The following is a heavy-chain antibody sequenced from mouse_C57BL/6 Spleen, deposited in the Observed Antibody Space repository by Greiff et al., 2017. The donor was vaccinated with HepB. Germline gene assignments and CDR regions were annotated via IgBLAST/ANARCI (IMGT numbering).Heavy chain of an antibody. J-gene: IGHJ4*01. Sequence: EVKVEESGGGLVKPGGSLKLSCAASGFTFSSYAMSWVRQTPEKRLEWVATISDGGSYTYYPDNVKGRFTISRDNAKNNLYLQMSHLKSEDTAMYYCAREGSNYDAMDYWGQGTSVTVSS. CDR1: GFTFSSYA. CDR2: ISDGGSYT. CDR3: AREGSNYDAMDY. V-gene: IGHV5-4*01. D-gene: IGHD2-5*01.